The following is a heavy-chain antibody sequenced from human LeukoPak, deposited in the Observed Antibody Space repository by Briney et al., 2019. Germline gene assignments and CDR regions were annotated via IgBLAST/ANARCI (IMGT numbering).Heavy chain of an antibody. CDR2: INPNSGGT. Sequence: ASVKVSCKASGYTFTGYYMHWVRQAPGRGLEWMGWINPNSGGTNYAQRFQGRVTMTRDTSISTAYMELSWLTSDDTAVYYCARDSGNYDSSGTKFDYWGQGTLVTVSS. CDR3: ARDSGNYDSSGTKFDY. CDR1: GYTFTGYY. D-gene: IGHD3-22*01. V-gene: IGHV1-2*02. J-gene: IGHJ4*02.